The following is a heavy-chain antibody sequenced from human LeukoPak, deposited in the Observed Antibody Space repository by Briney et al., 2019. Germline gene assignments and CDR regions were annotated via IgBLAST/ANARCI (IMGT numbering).Heavy chain of an antibody. D-gene: IGHD1-14*01. CDR3: ARDWPTGSFNY. J-gene: IGHJ4*02. CDR2: IYHSGST. Sequence: SETLSLTCTVSGYSISSGYYWGWIRQPPGKGLEWIGSIYHSGSTYYNPSLKSRVTISVDTSKNQFSLKLGSVTAADTAVYYCARDWPTGSFNYWGQGTLVTVSS. CDR1: GYSISSGYY. V-gene: IGHV4-38-2*02.